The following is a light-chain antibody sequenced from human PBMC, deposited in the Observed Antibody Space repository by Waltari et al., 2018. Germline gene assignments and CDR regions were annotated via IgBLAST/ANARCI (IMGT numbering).Light chain of an antibody. Sequence: IQMTQSPSTLPASVGDRVTIICRASPRVRSWLAWYQPKPGKAPKLRIYKASTLETGVPSRFSGSGSGTEFTLTISSLQPDDFATYYCQQYNGYSPMYTFGQGTKLEI. CDR2: KAS. V-gene: IGKV1-5*03. J-gene: IGKJ2*01. CDR1: PRVRSW. CDR3: QQYNGYSPMYT.